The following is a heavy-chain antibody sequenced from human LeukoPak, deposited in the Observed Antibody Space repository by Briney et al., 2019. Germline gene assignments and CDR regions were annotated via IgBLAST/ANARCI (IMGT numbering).Heavy chain of an antibody. D-gene: IGHD1-14*01. CDR1: GFIFSGSS. CDR3: AKEQYPGYFDY. J-gene: IGHJ4*02. V-gene: IGHV3-30*02. Sequence: GGSLRLSCAASGFIFSGSSMHWVRQAPGKGLEWVSFIRFDATNKYYAASVKGRFTISRDNSNNTLYLQLNNLRTDDTATYFCAKEQYPGYFDYWGQGTLVTVSS. CDR2: IRFDATNK.